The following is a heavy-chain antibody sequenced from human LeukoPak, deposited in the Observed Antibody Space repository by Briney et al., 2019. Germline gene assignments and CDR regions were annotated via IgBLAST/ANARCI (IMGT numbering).Heavy chain of an antibody. Sequence: QAGGSLRLSCAASGFTFDDYAMHWVRQAPGKGLEWVSGISWNSGSIGYADSVKGRFTTSRDNAKNSLYLQMNSLRAEDTALYYCAKDFRSPYATYYFDYWGQGTLVTVSS. J-gene: IGHJ4*02. CDR3: AKDFRSPYATYYFDY. CDR1: GFTFDDYA. CDR2: ISWNSGSI. D-gene: IGHD2/OR15-2a*01. V-gene: IGHV3-9*01.